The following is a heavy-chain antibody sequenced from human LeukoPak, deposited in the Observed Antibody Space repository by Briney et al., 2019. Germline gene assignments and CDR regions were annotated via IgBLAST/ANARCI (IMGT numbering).Heavy chain of an antibody. Sequence: GGSLRLSCAASGFSFSSYAMSWVRQAPGKGLEWVSAISGSGGSTYYADSVKGRFTISRDNSKYTLYLQMNSLRAEDTAVYYCAKHPRRDGYKDYFDYWGQGTLVTVSS. D-gene: IGHD5-24*01. CDR3: AKHPRRDGYKDYFDY. CDR2: ISGSGGST. J-gene: IGHJ4*02. V-gene: IGHV3-23*01. CDR1: GFSFSSYA.